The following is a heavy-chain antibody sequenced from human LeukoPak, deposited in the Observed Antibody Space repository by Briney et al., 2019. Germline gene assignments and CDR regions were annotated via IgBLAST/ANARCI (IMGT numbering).Heavy chain of an antibody. CDR3: AKDAYGGIVGPNGMDY. J-gene: IGHJ4*02. V-gene: IGHV3-9*01. D-gene: IGHD1-26*01. CDR2: ISWNSGSI. CDR1: GFTFDEYA. Sequence: GRSLRLSCAASGFTFDEYAMHWVRQAPGKGLEWVSGISWNSGSIAYADSVKGRFTISRDNAKSSLYLQMNSLRAEDTALCYCAKDAYGGIVGPNGMDYWGQGTLVTVSS.